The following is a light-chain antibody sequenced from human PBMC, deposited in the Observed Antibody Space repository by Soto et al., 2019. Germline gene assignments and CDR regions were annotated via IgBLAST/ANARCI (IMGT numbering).Light chain of an antibody. CDR3: QQYNDWPRT. Sequence: EIVLTQSPGTLSLSPGERATLSCMASQSVSNNYLAWYQQKPGQAPRLLIYGASTRATGSPDRFSASGSATEFTLTISSLLSEDFAVYYCQQYNDWPRTFGQGTKVDIK. CDR2: GAS. J-gene: IGKJ1*01. V-gene: IGKV3-15*01. CDR1: QSVSNN.